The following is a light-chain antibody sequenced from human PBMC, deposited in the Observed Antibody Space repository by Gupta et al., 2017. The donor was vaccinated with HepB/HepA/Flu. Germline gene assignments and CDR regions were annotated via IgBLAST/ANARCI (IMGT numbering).Light chain of an antibody. V-gene: IGLV2-11*01. CDR1: SSDVGGYNY. Sequence: QSALTQPRSVSGSPGQSVTISCTGTSSDVGGYNYVSWYQQHPGKAPKLMIYDVSKRPSGVPDRFSGSKSGNTASLTISGLQAEDEADYYCCSYEGSYTFVYVFGTGTKVTVL. CDR2: DVS. J-gene: IGLJ1*01. CDR3: CSYEGSYTFVYV.